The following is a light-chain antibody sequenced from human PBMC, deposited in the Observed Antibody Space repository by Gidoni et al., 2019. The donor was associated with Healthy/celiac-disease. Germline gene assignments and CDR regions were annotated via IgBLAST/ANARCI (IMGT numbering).Light chain of an antibody. J-gene: IGLJ1*01. CDR1: NIGSKT. V-gene: IGLV3-21*04. Sequence: SYVLTQPPSVSVAPGKTARITCGGNNIGSKTVHWYQQKPGQAPVLVIYFDSDRPSKIPERFSGSNSGNTATLTISRVEAGDEADYYCQVWDSSSDHYVFGTGTKVTV. CDR2: FDS. CDR3: QVWDSSSDHYV.